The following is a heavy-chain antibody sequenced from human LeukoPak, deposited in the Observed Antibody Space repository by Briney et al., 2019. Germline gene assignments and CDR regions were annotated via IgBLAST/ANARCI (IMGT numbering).Heavy chain of an antibody. CDR2: ISGSGGST. CDR3: ASSYYFDSIGMDV. V-gene: IGHV3-23*01. D-gene: IGHD3-22*01. CDR1: GFTFDDYG. Sequence: PGGSLRLSCAASGFTFDDYGMNWVRQAPGKGLEWVSAISGSGGSTYYADSVKGRFTISRDNSKNTLYLQMNSLRAEDTAVYYCASSYYFDSIGMDVWGQGTTVTVSS. J-gene: IGHJ6*02.